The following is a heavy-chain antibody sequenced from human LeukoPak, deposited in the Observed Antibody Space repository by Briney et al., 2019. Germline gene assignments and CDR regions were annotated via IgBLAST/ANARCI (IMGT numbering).Heavy chain of an antibody. Sequence: GGSLRLSCAASGFTFSSYAMHWVRQAPGKGLEWVSVISYDGSNKYYAVSVKGRFTIPRDNSKNTLYLQMNSLRAEDTAVYYCARDGSGVSSGWFGYWGQGTLVTVSS. J-gene: IGHJ4*02. V-gene: IGHV3-30-3*01. CDR3: ARDGSGVSSGWFGY. D-gene: IGHD6-19*01. CDR1: GFTFSSYA. CDR2: ISYDGSNK.